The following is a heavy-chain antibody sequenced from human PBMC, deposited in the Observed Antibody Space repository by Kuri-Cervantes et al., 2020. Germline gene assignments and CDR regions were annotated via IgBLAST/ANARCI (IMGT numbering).Heavy chain of an antibody. J-gene: IGHJ4*02. Sequence: ESLKISCTVSGGSISSSSYYWGWIRQPPGKGLEWIGSIYYSGSTYYNPSFKSRVTISVDRSRNHFSLELSAVIAADTALYYCATGDLAAAAWDYWGQGTLVTVSS. CDR1: GGSISSSSYY. CDR3: ATGDLAAAAWDY. CDR2: IYYSGST. V-gene: IGHV4-39*02. D-gene: IGHD6-13*01.